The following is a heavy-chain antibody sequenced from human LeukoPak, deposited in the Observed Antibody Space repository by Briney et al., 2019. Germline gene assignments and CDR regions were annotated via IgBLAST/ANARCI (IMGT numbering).Heavy chain of an antibody. CDR3: ASQRGAGTYFDY. Sequence: SETLSLTCTVSGGSISSHYWSWIRQPPGKGLEGIGYIYYSGSTHYNPSLKSRVTISVDTSKNQFSLKLSSVTAADTAVYYCASQRGAGTYFDYWGQGNLVTVSS. J-gene: IGHJ4*02. CDR2: IYYSGST. CDR1: GGSISSHY. D-gene: IGHD3-10*01. V-gene: IGHV4-59*11.